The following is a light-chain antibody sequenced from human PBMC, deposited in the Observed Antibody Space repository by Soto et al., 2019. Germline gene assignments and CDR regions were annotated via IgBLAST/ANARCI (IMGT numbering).Light chain of an antibody. CDR2: DAS. CDR3: QQYDSSPLT. V-gene: IGKV3-20*01. CDR1: QSVGNNY. J-gene: IGKJ4*01. Sequence: EIVLRQSPGTLSLSPGERATLSCRASQSVGNNYLVWYQQKPGQAPRFLMYDASTRATGIPDRFSGSGSGTDFTLTISRLEPEDSGIYYCQQYDSSPLTFGGGTKVDIK.